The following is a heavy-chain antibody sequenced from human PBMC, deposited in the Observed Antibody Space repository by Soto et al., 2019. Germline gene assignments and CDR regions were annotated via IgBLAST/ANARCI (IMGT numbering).Heavy chain of an antibody. CDR2: ISGSGGTT. CDR3: SKVAVSTSLFDF. Sequence: EVQLLESGGGLAQRGGSLRLSCAASGFTFSNYAMSWVRQAPGKGLEWVSSISGSGGTTYYADSVRGRFSISRDNSKNTVYLQMDSLGAADTATYSCSKVAVSTSLFDFWGQGTLVTVSS. D-gene: IGHD2-2*01. CDR1: GFTFSNYA. J-gene: IGHJ4*02. V-gene: IGHV3-23*01.